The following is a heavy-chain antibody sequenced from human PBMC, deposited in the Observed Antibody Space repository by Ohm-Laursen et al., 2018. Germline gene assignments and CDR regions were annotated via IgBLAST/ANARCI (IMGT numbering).Heavy chain of an antibody. CDR1: GYTFINYD. J-gene: IGHJ3*02. Sequence: SVNVSCKASGYTFINYDIHSVRQDSGQGLGWMGWMNPKSGDTGYAHKFQGRVTMARNASISTANMEMSSLRSEDTAVYYCTRGRLSGTRRALDIWGQGTMVTVSS. CDR3: TRGRLSGTRRALDI. V-gene: IGHV1-8*01. D-gene: IGHD1-7*01. CDR2: MNPKSGDT.